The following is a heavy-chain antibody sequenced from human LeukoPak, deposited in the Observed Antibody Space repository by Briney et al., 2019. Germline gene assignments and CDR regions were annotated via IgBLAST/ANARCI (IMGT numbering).Heavy chain of an antibody. V-gene: IGHV3-74*01. J-gene: IGHJ4*02. D-gene: IGHD1-26*01. CDR1: GFTFSSYA. CDR2: INSDGSST. CDR3: ARVGATPYLDY. Sequence: GGSLRLSCAASGFTFSSYAMSWVRQAPGKGLVWVSRINSDGSSTSYADSVKGRFTISRDNAKNTLYLQMNSLRAEDTAVYYCARVGATPYLDYRGQGTLVTVSS.